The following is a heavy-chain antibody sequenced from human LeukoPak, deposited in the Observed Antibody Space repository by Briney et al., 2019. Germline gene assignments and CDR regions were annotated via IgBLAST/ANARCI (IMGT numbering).Heavy chain of an antibody. CDR1: GGTFSSYA. CDR3: AMTRGLFDP. D-gene: IGHD1-26*01. J-gene: IGHJ5*02. Sequence: EASVKASCKASGGTFSSYAISWVRQAPGQGLEWMGGIIPIFGTTNYAQKFQGRVTITADESTSTAYMELSSLRSEDTAVYYCAMTRGLFDPGGKGTLVTVSS. CDR2: IIPIFGTT. V-gene: IGHV1-69*01.